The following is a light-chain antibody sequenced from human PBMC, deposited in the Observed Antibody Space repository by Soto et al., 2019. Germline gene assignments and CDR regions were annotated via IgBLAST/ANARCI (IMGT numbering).Light chain of an antibody. CDR2: GAS. CDR3: QHHGSSPPIT. CDR1: QSVSSTY. J-gene: IGKJ5*01. V-gene: IGKV3-20*01. Sequence: EIVLTQSPGTLSLSPGERATLSCRASQSVSSTYLAWYQQKPGQAPRLLIYGASRRATGIPDRFSGSGSGTEVTLTVSRLEPEDFAVYYCQHHGSSPPITFGQGTRLEIK.